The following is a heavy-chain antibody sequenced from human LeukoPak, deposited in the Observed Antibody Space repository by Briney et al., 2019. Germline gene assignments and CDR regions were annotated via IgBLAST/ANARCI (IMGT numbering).Heavy chain of an antibody. D-gene: IGHD3-16*01. CDR2: IYHSGST. V-gene: IGHV4-38-2*02. Sequence: SETLSLTCTVSGYSISSGYYWGWIRQPPGKGLEWIGSIYHSGSTYYNPSLKSRVTISVDTSKNQFSLKLSSVTAADTAVYYCAVKFGGDAFDIWGQGTMVTVSS. J-gene: IGHJ3*02. CDR3: AVKFGGDAFDI. CDR1: GYSISSGYY.